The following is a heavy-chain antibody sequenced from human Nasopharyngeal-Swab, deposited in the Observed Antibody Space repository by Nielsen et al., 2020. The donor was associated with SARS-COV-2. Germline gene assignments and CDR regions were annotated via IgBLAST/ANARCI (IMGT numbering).Heavy chain of an antibody. D-gene: IGHD5-12*01. CDR3: VRQRGYSGYDVFDS. J-gene: IGHJ4*02. Sequence: GGSLRLSCAASAFTFSSYSMNWVRQAPGKGLEWVSYISSSSSTINYADSVKGRFTISRDNAKNSLYLQMISLRDEDTAVYYCVRQRGYSGYDVFDSWGQGTLVTVSS. V-gene: IGHV3-48*02. CDR2: ISSSSSTI. CDR1: AFTFSSYS.